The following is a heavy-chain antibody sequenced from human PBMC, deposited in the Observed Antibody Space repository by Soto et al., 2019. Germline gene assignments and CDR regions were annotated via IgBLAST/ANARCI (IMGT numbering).Heavy chain of an antibody. J-gene: IGHJ4*02. CDR3: ARMKVARLDH. CDR2: INPASQLR. V-gene: IGHV1-69*09. CDR1: GVSFNSYG. D-gene: IGHD5-12*01. Sequence: QVQLLQSGTEVKRPGSSVKVSCRASGVSFNSYGFAWVRQSPGRGLEWVGKINPASQLRNYEQSLQGRVTITADTSTRTAYMELSGLTSEDTDVYYCARMKVARLDHWGQGTLVTVSS.